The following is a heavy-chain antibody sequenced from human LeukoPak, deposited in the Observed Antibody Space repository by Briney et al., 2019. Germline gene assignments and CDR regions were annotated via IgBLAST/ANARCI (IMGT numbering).Heavy chain of an antibody. CDR2: ISSSSSYI. CDR1: GFTFSSYS. V-gene: IGHV3-21*01. J-gene: IGHJ4*02. D-gene: IGHD5-12*01. Sequence: TGGSLRLSCAASGFTFSSYSMNWVRQAPGKGLEWVSSISSSSSYIYYADSVKGRFTISRDNAKNSLYLQMNSLRAEDTAVYYCARGYSGYPLSPFDYWGQGTLVTVSS. CDR3: ARGYSGYPLSPFDY.